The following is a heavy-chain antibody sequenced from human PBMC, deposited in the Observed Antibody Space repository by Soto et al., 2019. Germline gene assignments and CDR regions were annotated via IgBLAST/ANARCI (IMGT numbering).Heavy chain of an antibody. CDR2: INPSGGST. D-gene: IGHD6-13*01. CDR1: GYTFTSYY. Sequence: GASVKVSFKASGYTFTSYYMHWVRQAPGQGLEWMGIINPSGGSTSYAQKFQGRVTMTRDTSTSTVYMELSSLRSEDTAVYYCARGGTSSSWLVKPIDYWGQGTLVTVSS. CDR3: ARGGTSSSWLVKPIDY. J-gene: IGHJ4*02. V-gene: IGHV1-46*01.